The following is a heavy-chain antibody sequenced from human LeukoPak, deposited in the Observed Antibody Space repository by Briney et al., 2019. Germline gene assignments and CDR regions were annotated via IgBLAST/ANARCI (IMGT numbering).Heavy chain of an antibody. J-gene: IGHJ4*02. CDR3: ARADSSSGWAPFDY. CDR2: INPNSGGT. D-gene: IGHD6-19*01. CDR1: GYTFTGYY. V-gene: IGHV1-2*04. Sequence: GASVKVSCKASGYTFTGYYMHWVRQAPGQGLEWMGWINPNSGGTNYAQKFQGWVTMTRDTSISTAYMELSRLRSDDTAVYYCARADSSSGWAPFDYWGQGTLVTVSS.